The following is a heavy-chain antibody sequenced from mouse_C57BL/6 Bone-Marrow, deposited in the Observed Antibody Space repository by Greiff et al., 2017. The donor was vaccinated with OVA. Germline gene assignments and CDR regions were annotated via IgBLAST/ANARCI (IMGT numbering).Heavy chain of an antibody. J-gene: IGHJ1*03. CDR1: GYSFTDYN. D-gene: IGHD1-1*01. CDR3: ASVYYYGSSSHWYFDV. Sequence: EVQRVESGPELVKPGASVKISCKASGYSFTDYNMNWVKQSNGKSLEWIGVINPNYGTTSYNQKFKGKATLTVDQSSSTAYMQLNSLTSEDSAVYYCASVYYYGSSSHWYFDVWGTGTTVTVSS. CDR2: INPNYGTT. V-gene: IGHV1-39*01.